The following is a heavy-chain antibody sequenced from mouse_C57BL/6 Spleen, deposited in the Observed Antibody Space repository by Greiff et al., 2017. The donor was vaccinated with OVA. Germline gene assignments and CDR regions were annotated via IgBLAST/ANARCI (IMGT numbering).Heavy chain of an antibody. CDR2: IWSGGST. Sequence: VQLQQSGPGLVQPSQSLSITCTVSGFSLTSYGVHWVRQSPGKGLEWLGVIWSGGSTDYNAAFISRLSISKDNSKSQVFFKMNSLQADDTAIYYCATHDYDVFAYWGQGTLVTVSA. D-gene: IGHD2-4*01. V-gene: IGHV2-2*01. J-gene: IGHJ3*01. CDR3: ATHDYDVFAY. CDR1: GFSLTSYG.